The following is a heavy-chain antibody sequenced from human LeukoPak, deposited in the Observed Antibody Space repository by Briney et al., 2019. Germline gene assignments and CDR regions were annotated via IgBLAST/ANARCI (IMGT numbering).Heavy chain of an antibody. CDR1: GFTFSTYA. D-gene: IGHD5-12*01. CDR3: AKTSRANSAYYSPFVY. CDR2: VRGSGTDT. Sequence: QPGGSLRLSCPSSGFTFSTYAMSWVRQAPGKGLEWVSAVRGSGTDTYYADSVKGRFTISRDNSKNTLYLQMNSLRAEDTAIYYCAKTSRANSAYYSPFVYWGQGTLVTVSS. V-gene: IGHV3-23*01. J-gene: IGHJ4*02.